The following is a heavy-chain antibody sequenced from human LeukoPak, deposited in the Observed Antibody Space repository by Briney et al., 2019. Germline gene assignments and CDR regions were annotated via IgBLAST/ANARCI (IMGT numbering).Heavy chain of an antibody. Sequence: GALVKVSCKASGGTFSSYAISWVRQAPGQGLEWMGGIIPIFGTANYAQKFQGRVTITTDESTSTAYMELSSLRSEDTAVYYCARAFNWGADYYYYMDVWGKGTTVTVSS. J-gene: IGHJ6*03. V-gene: IGHV1-69*05. CDR2: IIPIFGTA. CDR1: GGTFSSYA. CDR3: ARAFNWGADYYYYMDV. D-gene: IGHD7-27*01.